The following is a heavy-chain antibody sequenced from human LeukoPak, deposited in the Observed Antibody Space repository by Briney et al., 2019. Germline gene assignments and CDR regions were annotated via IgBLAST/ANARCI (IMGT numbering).Heavy chain of an antibody. CDR3: ARSHAGWLLSHFDY. J-gene: IGHJ4*02. D-gene: IGHD3-22*01. CDR1: GFTFDDYG. CDR2: INWNGGST. Sequence: GGSLRLSCAASGFTFDDYGFIWVRQVPGKGLEWVSGINWNGGSTGYADSVKGRFTISRDNAKKSLHLQMNSLRAEDTALYYCARSHAGWLLSHFDYWGQGTLVTVSS. V-gene: IGHV3-20*04.